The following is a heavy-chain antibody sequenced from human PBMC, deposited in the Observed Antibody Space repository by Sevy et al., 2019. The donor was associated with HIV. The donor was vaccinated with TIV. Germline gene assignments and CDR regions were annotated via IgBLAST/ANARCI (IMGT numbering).Heavy chain of an antibody. CDR1: GGSISSGDYC. D-gene: IGHD5-12*01. CDR2: IYYSGST. J-gene: IGHJ4*02. CDR3: ARVERWLQFVRPFDY. Sequence: SETLSLTCTVSGGSISSGDYCWSWIRQPPGKGLEWIGYIYYSGSTYYNPSLKSRVTMSVDTSKNQFSLKLSSVTAADTAVYYCARVERWLQFVRPFDYWGQGTLVTVSS. V-gene: IGHV4-30-4*01.